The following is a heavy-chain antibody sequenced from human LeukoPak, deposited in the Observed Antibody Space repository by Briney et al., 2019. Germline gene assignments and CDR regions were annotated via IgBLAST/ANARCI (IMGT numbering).Heavy chain of an antibody. J-gene: IGHJ5*02. D-gene: IGHD3-22*01. V-gene: IGHV7-4-1*02. Sequence: ASVKVSCTASGYTFTSYAMNWVRQAPGQGLEWMGWINANTGNPTYAQGFTGRFVFSLDTSVSTAYLQISSLKAEDTAVYYCARISYDSSGYGWFDPWGQGTLVTVSS. CDR3: ARISYDSSGYGWFDP. CDR1: GYTFTSYA. CDR2: INANTGNP.